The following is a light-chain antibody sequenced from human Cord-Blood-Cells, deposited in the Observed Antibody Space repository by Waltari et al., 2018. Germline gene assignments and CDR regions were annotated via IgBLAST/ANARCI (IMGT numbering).Light chain of an antibody. CDR2: EVS. J-gene: IGLJ1*01. CDR1: SSDVGGYNY. V-gene: IGLV2-14*01. Sequence: QSALTQPASVSGSPGQSITISCTGTSSDVGGYNYVSWYQQHPGKAPKLMIYEVSNRPSGGANPFSGSESGNTASLTISGLQAEDEADYYCSSYTSSSTYVFGTGTKVTVL. CDR3: SSYTSSSTYV.